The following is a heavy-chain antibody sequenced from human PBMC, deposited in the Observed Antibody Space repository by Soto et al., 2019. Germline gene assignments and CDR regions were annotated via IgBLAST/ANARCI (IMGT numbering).Heavy chain of an antibody. Sequence: GGSLRLSCAASGFTFSSYGMHWVRQAPGKGLEWVAVISYDGSNKYYADSVKGRFTISRDNSKNTLYLQMNSLRAEDTAVYYCANTVAKDSGYDPPYGMDVWGQGTTVTVSS. V-gene: IGHV3-30*18. CDR1: GFTFSSYG. D-gene: IGHD5-12*01. CDR2: ISYDGSNK. J-gene: IGHJ6*02. CDR3: ANTVAKDSGYDPPYGMDV.